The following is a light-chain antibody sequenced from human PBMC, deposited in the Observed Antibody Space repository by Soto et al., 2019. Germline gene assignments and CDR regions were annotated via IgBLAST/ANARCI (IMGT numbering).Light chain of an antibody. V-gene: IGKV3-15*01. CDR1: QSVRSN. CDR2: GAS. J-gene: IGKJ4*01. CDR3: QQYNNWPPLT. Sequence: EIVMTQSPATLSVSPGERATLSCRASQSVRSNLAWYQQKPGQAPRLLIYGASTRATGIPARFSGSGSGTEFTLTISSQQSEDFAVYYCQQYNNWPPLTFGGGTKVEI.